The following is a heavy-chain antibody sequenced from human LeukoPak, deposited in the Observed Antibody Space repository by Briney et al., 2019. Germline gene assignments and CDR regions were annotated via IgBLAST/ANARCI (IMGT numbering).Heavy chain of an antibody. V-gene: IGHV4-61*02. CDR1: GGSISSGTYY. CDR2: IYSSGST. Sequence: SETLSLTCTVSGGSISSGTYYWTWIRQPAGKGLEWIGRIYSSGSTSYNPSLDSRVRISIDTSKNQFSLKESSVTAADTAVYYCARDAGHQLSRRNYYAMDVWGQGTTVTVSS. D-gene: IGHD2-2*01. J-gene: IGHJ6*02. CDR3: ARDAGHQLSRRNYYAMDV.